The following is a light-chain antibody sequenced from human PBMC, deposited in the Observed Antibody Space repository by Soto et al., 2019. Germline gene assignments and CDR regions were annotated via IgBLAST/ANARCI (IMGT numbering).Light chain of an antibody. J-gene: IGLJ1*01. V-gene: IGLV1-40*01. CDR1: SSNIGAGYD. Sequence: QSVLTQPPSVSGAPGQRLTISCTGSSSNIGAGYDVHWYRQLPGTAPKLLIFADTKRPSGVPDRFSGSKSGTSASLAITGLQAEDEADYYCQSYDSSLSGLYVFGTGTKLTVL. CDR2: ADT. CDR3: QSYDSSLSGLYV.